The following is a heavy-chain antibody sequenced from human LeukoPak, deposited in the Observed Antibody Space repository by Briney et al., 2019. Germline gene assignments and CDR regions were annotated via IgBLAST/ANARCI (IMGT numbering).Heavy chain of an antibody. V-gene: IGHV3-74*01. CDR3: AKGAGDYFDYYYYYIDV. CDR1: GFTFSNYW. Sequence: PGGSLRLSCAASGFTFSNYWMHWVRQAPGKGLVWVSRINTDASSATYADSVKGRFTISRDNAKNTLSLQMNSLRAEDTALYYCAKGAGDYFDYYYYYIDVWGKGTTVTVSS. J-gene: IGHJ6*03. CDR2: INTDASSA. D-gene: IGHD4-17*01.